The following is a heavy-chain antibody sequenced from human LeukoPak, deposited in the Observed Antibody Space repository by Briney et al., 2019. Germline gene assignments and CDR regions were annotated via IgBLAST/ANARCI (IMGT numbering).Heavy chain of an antibody. CDR2: INHSGST. V-gene: IGHV4-34*01. CDR3: ARGVRAVVPAAIPRYYYYYMDV. D-gene: IGHD2-2*02. Sequence: SETLSLTCAVYGGSFSGYYWSWIRQPPGKGLEWIGEINHSGSTNYNPSLKSRVTIPVDTSKNQFSLKLSSVTAADTAVYYCARGVRAVVPAAIPRYYYYYMDVWGKGTTVTVSS. J-gene: IGHJ6*03. CDR1: GGSFSGYY.